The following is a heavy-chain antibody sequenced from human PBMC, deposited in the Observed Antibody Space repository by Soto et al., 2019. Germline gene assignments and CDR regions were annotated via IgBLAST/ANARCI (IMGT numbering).Heavy chain of an antibody. CDR2: IRQYGNEK. CDR3: ARDSLMTMIRFDR. Sequence: VGSLRLSCAAPGFTFSSYWMSWVRQAPWKGLEWVATIRQYGNEKYYVDSVKGRFTISIDNTKTSLFLQMNNLRAEDKAVYNCARDSLMTMIRFDRWGHG. CDR1: GFTFSSYW. J-gene: IGHJ5*02. D-gene: IGHD3-10*01. V-gene: IGHV3-7*01.